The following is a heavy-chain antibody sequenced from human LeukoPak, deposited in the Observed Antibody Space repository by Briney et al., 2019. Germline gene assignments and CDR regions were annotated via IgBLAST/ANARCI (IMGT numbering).Heavy chain of an antibody. CDR2: IYSGGST. J-gene: IGHJ4*02. V-gene: IGHV3-53*01. CDR1: GFTFSSYW. CDR3: ARVGRDY. Sequence: GGSLRLSCAASGFTFSSYWMSWVRQATGKGLEWVAVIYSGGSTYYADSVKGRFTISRDNSKNTLYLQMNSLRAEDTAVYYCARVGRDYWGQGTLVTVSS.